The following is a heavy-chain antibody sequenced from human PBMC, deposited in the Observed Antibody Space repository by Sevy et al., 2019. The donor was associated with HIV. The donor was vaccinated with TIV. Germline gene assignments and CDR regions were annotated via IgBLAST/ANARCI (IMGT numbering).Heavy chain of an antibody. Sequence: ASVKVSCNASGYTFTSYGISWVRQAPGQGLEWMGWISTFNVNTNNAQKFQGRVTMTTDTSTSTAYMELTSLRSDDTAVYYCARDDCSSLSCHGSLLYWGQGTLVTVSS. CDR1: GYTFTSYG. CDR2: ISTFNVNT. J-gene: IGHJ4*02. CDR3: ARDDCSSLSCHGSLLY. D-gene: IGHD2-2*01. V-gene: IGHV1-18*01.